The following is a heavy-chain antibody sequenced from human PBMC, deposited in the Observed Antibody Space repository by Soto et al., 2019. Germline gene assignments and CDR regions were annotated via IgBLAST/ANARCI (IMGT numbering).Heavy chain of an antibody. J-gene: IGHJ5*02. D-gene: IGHD5-18*01. CDR2: ISSSSSYI. CDR1: GFTFSSYS. V-gene: IGHV3-21*01. Sequence: GGSLRLSCAASGFTFSSYSMNWVRQAPGKGLEWVSSISSSSSYIYYADSVKGRFTISRDNAKNSLYLQMNSLRAEDTAVYYCARAEVDTAMVSFNWFDPWGQGTLVTVSS. CDR3: ARAEVDTAMVSFNWFDP.